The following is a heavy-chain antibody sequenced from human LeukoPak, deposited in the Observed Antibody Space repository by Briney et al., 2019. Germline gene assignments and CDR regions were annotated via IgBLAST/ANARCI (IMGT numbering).Heavy chain of an antibody. J-gene: IGHJ5*02. CDR1: GGSISSYY. CDR2: IYTSGST. Sequence: PSETLSLTCTVSGGSISSYYWSWIRQPAGKGLEWIGRIYTSGSTNYNPSLKSRVTMSVDTSKNQFSLKLSSVTAADTAVYYCARDGNPYQLLLNWFDPWGQGTLVTVSS. CDR3: ARDGNPYQLLLNWFDP. V-gene: IGHV4-4*07. D-gene: IGHD2-2*01.